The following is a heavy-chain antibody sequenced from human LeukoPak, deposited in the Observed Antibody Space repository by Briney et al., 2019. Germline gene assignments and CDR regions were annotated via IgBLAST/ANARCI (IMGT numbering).Heavy chain of an antibody. Sequence: GGSLRLSCVASEFIFSDYWMSWVRQAPGKGLEWVSVIYSGGSSYYADSVKGRFTISRDNSKNTLYLQMNSLRAEDTAVYYCARDDYGDMCFDYWGQGTLVTVSS. CDR1: EFIFSDYW. J-gene: IGHJ4*02. D-gene: IGHD4-17*01. CDR2: IYSGGSS. V-gene: IGHV3-66*01. CDR3: ARDDYGDMCFDY.